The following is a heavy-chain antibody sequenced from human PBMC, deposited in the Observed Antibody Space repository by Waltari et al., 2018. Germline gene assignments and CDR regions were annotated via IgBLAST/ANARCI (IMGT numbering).Heavy chain of an antibody. CDR2: IYSGGRT. V-gene: IGHV3-53*01. D-gene: IGHD3-22*01. J-gene: IGHJ4*02. Sequence: EVQLVESGGGLIQPGGSLRLSCAPSGFTVSSNYMSRFRQAPGRGLAWVSVIYSGGRTDVADSLKGRVTIARNNSKNTLNIKMNSQRAEDTAVYYCARESAGYYGSSGYYYVSYWGQGTLVTVSS. CDR3: ARESAGYYGSSGYYYVSY. CDR1: GFTVSSNY.